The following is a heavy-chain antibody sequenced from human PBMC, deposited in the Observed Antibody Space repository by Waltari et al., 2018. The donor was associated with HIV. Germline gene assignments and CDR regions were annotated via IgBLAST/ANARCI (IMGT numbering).Heavy chain of an antibody. CDR1: GGSFSGYY. Sequence: QVQLQQWGAGLLKPSETLSLTCAVYGGSFSGYYWSWIRQPPGKGLEWSGEIKHRGSTNYNPAIKRRVTISVDTAKNQFALKLSSVTAADTAGYYCARERREIRSTPNWFDPWGQGTLVTVAS. D-gene: IGHD2-2*01. CDR2: IKHRGST. CDR3: ARERREIRSTPNWFDP. J-gene: IGHJ5*02. V-gene: IGHV4-34*01.